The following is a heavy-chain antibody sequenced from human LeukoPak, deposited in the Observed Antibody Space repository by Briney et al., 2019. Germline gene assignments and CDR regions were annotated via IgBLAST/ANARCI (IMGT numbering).Heavy chain of an antibody. Sequence: GGSLRLSCTASGFSFRNTWMSWVRQAPGKGLEWVANIKKDETEIYYADSVKGRFTISRDNAKNSLYLQMNSLRAEDTAVYYCARDQRTGYCSGGSCYRYVIYWGQGTLVTVSS. J-gene: IGHJ4*02. CDR3: ARDQRTGYCSGGSCYRYVIY. CDR2: IKKDETEI. V-gene: IGHV3-7*01. CDR1: GFSFRNTW. D-gene: IGHD2-15*01.